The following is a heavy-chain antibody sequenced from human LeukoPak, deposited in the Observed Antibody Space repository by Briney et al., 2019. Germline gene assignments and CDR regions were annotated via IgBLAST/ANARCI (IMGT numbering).Heavy chain of an antibody. CDR2: IRNRANSYTT. Sequence: GGSLRLSCAASGFTFSDHYMDWVRQAPGKGLEWVGRIRNRANSYTTEYAASVKGRFTISRDDSKNSLYLQMNSLKCEDTAVYYCAREWDSGSYYLGYFDYWGQGTLVTVSS. V-gene: IGHV3-72*01. D-gene: IGHD1-26*01. CDR3: AREWDSGSYYLGYFDY. CDR1: GFTFSDHY. J-gene: IGHJ4*02.